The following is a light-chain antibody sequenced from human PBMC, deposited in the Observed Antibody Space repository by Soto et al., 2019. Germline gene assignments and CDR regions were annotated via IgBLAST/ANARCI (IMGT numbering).Light chain of an antibody. CDR1: QSIASGY. Sequence: EIVMTQSPATLSLTPGERAILSCRASQSIASGYLAWYQQKAGQAPRLLIFGTSSRATGIPDRFSGSGSGTDFSLTISRLEPEDFAVYFCQQYDGSPVTFGGGTKVDIK. J-gene: IGKJ4*01. CDR3: QQYDGSPVT. CDR2: GTS. V-gene: IGKV3-20*01.